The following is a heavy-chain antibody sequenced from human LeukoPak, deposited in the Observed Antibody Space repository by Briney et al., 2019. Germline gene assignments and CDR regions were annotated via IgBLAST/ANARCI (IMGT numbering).Heavy chain of an antibody. V-gene: IGHV3-48*03. CDR2: ISSSGSTI. CDR3: ARDNDYGDYLVY. CDR1: GFTFSSYE. D-gene: IGHD4-17*01. Sequence: PGGSLRLSCAASGFTFSSYEMNWVRQAPGKGLEWGAYISSSGSTIYYADSVKGRFTISRDNAKNSLYLQMTSLRAEDTAVYYCARDNDYGDYLVYWGQGTLVTVSS. J-gene: IGHJ4*02.